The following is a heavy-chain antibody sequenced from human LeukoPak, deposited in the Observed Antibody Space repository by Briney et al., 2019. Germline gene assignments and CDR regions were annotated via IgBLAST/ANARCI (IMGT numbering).Heavy chain of an antibody. V-gene: IGHV4-39*07. D-gene: IGHD3-22*01. J-gene: IGHJ3*02. CDR3: ARGPYSYDSSGAFDI. CDR2: IFNSGST. CDR1: GGSISSSNYY. Sequence: NPSEILSLTCTVSGGSISSSNYYWGWIRQPPWKGLEWIGYIFNSGSTNYNPSLKSRVTISVDTSKNQFSLKLSSVTAADTAVYFCARGPYSYDSSGAFDIWGQGTMVTVSS.